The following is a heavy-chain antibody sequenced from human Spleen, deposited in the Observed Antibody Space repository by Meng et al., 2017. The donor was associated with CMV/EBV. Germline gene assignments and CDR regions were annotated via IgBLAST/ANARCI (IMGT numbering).Heavy chain of an antibody. Sequence: ASVKVSCKTSGYTFTAYYMHWVRQAPGQGLEWMGWINPNSGGTNYAQKFQGRVTMTRDTSISTAYMELSRLRSDDTAVYYCARAYDFWSGQLTFQNWGQGTLVTVSS. CDR2: INPNSGGT. J-gene: IGHJ4*02. V-gene: IGHV1-2*02. D-gene: IGHD3-3*01. CDR1: GYTFTAYY. CDR3: ARAYDFWSGQLTFQN.